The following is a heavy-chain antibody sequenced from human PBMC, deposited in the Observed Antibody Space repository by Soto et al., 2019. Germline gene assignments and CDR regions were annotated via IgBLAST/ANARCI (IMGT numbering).Heavy chain of an antibody. Sequence: GGSLRLSCVASGFTFSSYVMHWVRQAPGKGLEWVAVISYDGRNKHYADSVKGRFTITRDNSKNTPYLHMNSLRVEDTAVYYCAREFCNSSICFPFDYWGQGTLVTVSS. J-gene: IGHJ4*02. V-gene: IGHV3-30*04. D-gene: IGHD2-2*01. CDR2: ISYDGRNK. CDR1: GFTFSSYV. CDR3: AREFCNSSICFPFDY.